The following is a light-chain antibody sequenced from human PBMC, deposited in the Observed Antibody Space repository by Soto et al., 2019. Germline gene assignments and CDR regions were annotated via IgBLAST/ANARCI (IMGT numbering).Light chain of an antibody. Sequence: EIVLTQSPGTLSLSPGERATLSCRASQSVRNNYLAWYQQKPGQAPRLLIYGASSRATGIPNMFSGSGSGTDFSLTISRLDPEDFAVYSCQHYGSSALTFGGGTKVEIK. V-gene: IGKV3-20*01. CDR3: QHYGSSALT. CDR2: GAS. J-gene: IGKJ4*01. CDR1: QSVRNNY.